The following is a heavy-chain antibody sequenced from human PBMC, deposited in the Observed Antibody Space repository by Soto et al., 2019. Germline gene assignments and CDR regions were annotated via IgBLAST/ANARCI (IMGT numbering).Heavy chain of an antibody. V-gene: IGHV1-18*01. CDR3: ARERWYSSSSASDY. J-gene: IGHJ4*02. CDR2: ISAYNGNT. Sequence: ASVKVSCKASGYTFTSYGISWVRQAPGQGLEWMGWISAYNGNTNYAQKLQGRVTMTTDTSTSTAYMELRSLRSDDTAVYCCARERWYSSSSASDYWGQGTLVTVSS. D-gene: IGHD6-6*01. CDR1: GYTFTSYG.